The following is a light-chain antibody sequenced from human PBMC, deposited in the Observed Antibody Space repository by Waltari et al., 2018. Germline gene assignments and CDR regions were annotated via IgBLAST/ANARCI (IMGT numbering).Light chain of an antibody. CDR2: KTS. CDR3: QQYNSYSWT. Sequence: DIQMTQSPSTLSASVGDRVTITCRASHSVRTYLAWYQQKPGKAPKLLIYKTSTLESGVPSRFSGSGSGTEFTLTISSLQPDYFATYYCQQYNSYSWTFGQGTEVDIK. CDR1: HSVRTY. V-gene: IGKV1-5*03. J-gene: IGKJ1*01.